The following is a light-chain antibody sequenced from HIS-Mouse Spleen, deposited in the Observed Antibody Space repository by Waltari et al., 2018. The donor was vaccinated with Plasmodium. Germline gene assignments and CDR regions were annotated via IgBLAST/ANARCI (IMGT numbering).Light chain of an antibody. CDR3: YSTDSSGNHRV. J-gene: IGLJ3*02. CDR1: DLPKKY. Sequence: SYELTQPPSVSVSPGQPARITCSGTDLPKKYAYWYQQKSCQAPVLVIYEESKRPAGIPERFSGSSSGTMATLTISGAQVEDEADYYCYSTDSSGNHRVFGGGTKLTVL. V-gene: IGLV3-10*01. CDR2: EES.